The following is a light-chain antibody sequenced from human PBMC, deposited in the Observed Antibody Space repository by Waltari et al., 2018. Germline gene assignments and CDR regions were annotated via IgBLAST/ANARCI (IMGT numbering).Light chain of an antibody. CDR2: AAS. J-gene: IGKJ2*02. V-gene: IGKV1-9*01. CDR3: QQLNSYPRT. CDR1: QGIAGY. Sequence: DIQLTQSPSFLSASVGDRVIITCRASQGIAGYLAWYQQKPGNAPKLLIYAASTLQSGVPSRFSGSGSGTEFTFTISSLQPEDFATYYCQQLNSYPRTFGQGTKLEIK.